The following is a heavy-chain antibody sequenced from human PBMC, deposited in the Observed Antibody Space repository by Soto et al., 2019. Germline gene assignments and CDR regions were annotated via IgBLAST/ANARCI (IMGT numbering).Heavy chain of an antibody. CDR3: AHSLMTTVTNWFDP. J-gene: IGHJ5*02. D-gene: IGHD4-17*01. CDR2: IYWDDDK. CDR1: GFSLGTSGVG. Sequence: GHALVTPTQGLTLTCTFSGFSLGTSGVGVGWIRQPPGKALEWLALIYWDDDKRYSPSLKSRLTITKDTSKNQVVLTMTNMDPVDTATYYCAHSLMTTVTNWFDPWGQGTLVTAPQ. V-gene: IGHV2-5*02.